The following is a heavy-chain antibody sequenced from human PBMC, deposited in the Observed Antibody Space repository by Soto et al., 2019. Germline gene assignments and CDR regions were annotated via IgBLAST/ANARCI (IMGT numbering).Heavy chain of an antibody. CDR1: GGSISSGGYY. V-gene: IGHV4-31*02. CDR3: ARDDGISMIIVVSSFAY. CDR2: IYYSGST. J-gene: IGHJ4*02. D-gene: IGHD3-22*01. Sequence: PSETLSVTWTVSGGSISSGGYYWSWIRQHPGKGLEWIGYIYYSGSTYYNPSLKSRVTISVDTLYLQMNSLRVEDTAVYYCARDDGISMIIVVSSFAYWGQGTLVTVSS.